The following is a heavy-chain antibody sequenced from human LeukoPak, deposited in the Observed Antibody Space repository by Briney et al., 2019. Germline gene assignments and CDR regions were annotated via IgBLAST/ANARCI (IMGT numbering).Heavy chain of an antibody. J-gene: IGHJ4*02. CDR1: GGSISSYY. CDR3: ARHRSGYSYAFDFDY. Sequence: SETLSLTCTVSGGSISSYYWSWIRQPPGKGLEWIGYIYYSGSTNYNPSLKSRVTISVDTSKSQFSLKLNSVTAADTAVYCCARHRSGYSYAFDFDYWGQGTLVTVSS. V-gene: IGHV4-59*08. CDR2: IYYSGST. D-gene: IGHD5-18*01.